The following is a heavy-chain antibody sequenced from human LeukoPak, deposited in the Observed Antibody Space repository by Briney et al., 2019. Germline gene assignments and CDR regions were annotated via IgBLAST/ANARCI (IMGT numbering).Heavy chain of an antibody. V-gene: IGHV4-61*01. J-gene: IGHJ5*02. D-gene: IGHD3-9*01. CDR1: GGSISSSSYY. CDR2: IYYSGST. CDR3: ARDLRHYDILTGYYEDWFDP. Sequence: PSETLSLTCTVSGGSISSSSYYWSWIRQPPGKGLEWIGYIYYSGSTNYNPSLKSRVTISVDTSKNQFSLKLSSVTAADTAVYYCARDLRHYDILTGYYEDWFDPWGQGTLVTVSS.